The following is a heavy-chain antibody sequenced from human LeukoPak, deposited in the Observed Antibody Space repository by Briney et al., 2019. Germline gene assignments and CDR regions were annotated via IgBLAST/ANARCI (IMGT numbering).Heavy chain of an antibody. CDR1: GFTFSSYW. J-gene: IGHJ4*02. D-gene: IGHD3-16*01. CDR3: ARGIMITFGGSLDY. Sequence: PGGSLRLSCAASGFTFSSYWMHWVRQAPGKGLVWVSRINSDGSSTSYADFVKGRFTISRDNAKNTLYLQMNSLRAEDTGVYYCARGIMITFGGSLDYWGQGTLVTVSS. V-gene: IGHV3-74*01. CDR2: INSDGSST.